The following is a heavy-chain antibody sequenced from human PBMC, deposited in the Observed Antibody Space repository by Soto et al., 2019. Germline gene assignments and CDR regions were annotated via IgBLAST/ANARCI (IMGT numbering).Heavy chain of an antibody. CDR2: INPKSGGT. Sequence: SVKVSCKASGYTFTVYYMHWVRQAPGQGLEWMGWINPKSGGTMYPQKFQGRVTMTWDTSISTAYMALTRLRSDDTAVYYCARDLAKGGGSAGFDYWAREPWSPSPQ. D-gene: IGHD1-26*01. CDR3: ARDLAKGGGSAGFDY. V-gene: IGHV1-2*02. CDR1: GYTFTVYY. J-gene: IGHJ4*02.